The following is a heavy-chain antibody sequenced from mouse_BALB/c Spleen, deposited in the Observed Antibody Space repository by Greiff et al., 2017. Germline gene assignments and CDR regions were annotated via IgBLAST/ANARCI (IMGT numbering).Heavy chain of an antibody. D-gene: IGHD1-1*01. CDR1: GFSLTGYG. V-gene: IGHV2-6-7*01. CDR3: ARADYYGYAMDY. CDR2: IWGDGST. Sequence: QVHVKQSGPGLVAPSQSLSITCTVSGFSLTGYGVNWVRQPPGKGLEWLGMIWGDGSTDYNSALKSRLSISKDNSKSQVFLKMNSLQTDDTARYYCARADYYGYAMDYWGQGTSVTVSS. J-gene: IGHJ4*01.